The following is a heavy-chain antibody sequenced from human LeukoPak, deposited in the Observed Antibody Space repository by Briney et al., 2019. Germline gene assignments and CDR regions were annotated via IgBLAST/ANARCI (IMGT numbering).Heavy chain of an antibody. CDR3: AKDSLGSYHNWFDP. J-gene: IGHJ5*02. CDR1: GFTFSSYA. CDR2: ISGSGGRT. V-gene: IGHV3-23*01. D-gene: IGHD1-26*01. Sequence: GGSLRLSCAASGFTFSSYAMSWVRQAPGKGLEWVSAISGSGGRTYYADSVKGRFTISRDNSKNTLYLQMNSLRAEDTAAYYCAKDSLGSYHNWFDPWGQGTLVTVSS.